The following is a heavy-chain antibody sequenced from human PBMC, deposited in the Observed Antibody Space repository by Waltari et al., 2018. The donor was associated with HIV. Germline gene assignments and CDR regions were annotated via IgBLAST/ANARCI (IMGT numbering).Heavy chain of an antibody. D-gene: IGHD2-2*01. Sequence: QVQLVQSGAEVKKPGASVKVSCKASGYTFTSYAMHWVRQAPGQRLEWMGWINAGNGNTKYSQKFQGRVTITRDTSASTAYMELSSLRSEDTAVYYCARPIVVVPAAISDWYFDLWGRGTLVTVSS. V-gene: IGHV1-3*01. J-gene: IGHJ2*01. CDR2: INAGNGNT. CDR1: GYTFTSYA. CDR3: ARPIVVVPAAISDWYFDL.